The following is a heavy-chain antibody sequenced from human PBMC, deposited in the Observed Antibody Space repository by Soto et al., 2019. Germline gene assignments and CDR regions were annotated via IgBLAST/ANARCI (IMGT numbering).Heavy chain of an antibody. Sequence: VGPLRLSCAAVGFSISKVWMNCVSKAPGKGLEWVGRIKSKIDGGTTDYAAPVKGRFTISRDDSKDTLYLQMNSLKTEDTAVYYCTTEKNYSTSWPCFDYWGQGTLVTVSS. CDR1: GFSISKVW. CDR3: TTEKNYSTSWPCFDY. CDR2: IKSKIDGGTT. J-gene: IGHJ4*02. D-gene: IGHD2-2*01. V-gene: IGHV3-15*07.